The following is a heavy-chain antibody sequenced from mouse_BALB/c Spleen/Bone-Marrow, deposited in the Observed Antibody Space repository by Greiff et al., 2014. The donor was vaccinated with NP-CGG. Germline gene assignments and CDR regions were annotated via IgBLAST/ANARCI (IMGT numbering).Heavy chain of an antibody. J-gene: IGHJ4*01. CDR1: GFSLTNYG. D-gene: IGHD1-2*01. Sequence: VMLVESGPGLVAPSQSLSITCTVSGFSLTNYGVHWVRQPPGKGLEWLGVIWADGSTNYYSALMSRLSISKDNSKSQVFFKMNSLQTDDTAMYYCARITTATGDMDYWGQGTSVTVSS. V-gene: IGHV2-9*02. CDR2: IWADGST. CDR3: ARITTATGDMDY.